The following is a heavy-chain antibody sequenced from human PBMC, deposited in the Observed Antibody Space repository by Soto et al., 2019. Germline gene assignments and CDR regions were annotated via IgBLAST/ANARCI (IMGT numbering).Heavy chain of an antibody. CDR2: VSYDGRRT. J-gene: IGHJ4*02. V-gene: IGHV3-30*14. CDR3: AKSYDTLTGPFLSIDS. D-gene: IGHD3-9*01. CDR1: GFGFSSFG. Sequence: HPGGSLRLSCSASGFGFSSFGLHWVRQAPGKGLEWVALVSYDGRRTYYADSVRGRFTISRDNSKDSQFLLMNNLKIEDTAVYYSAKSYDTLTGPFLSIDSWGQGTLVTVSS.